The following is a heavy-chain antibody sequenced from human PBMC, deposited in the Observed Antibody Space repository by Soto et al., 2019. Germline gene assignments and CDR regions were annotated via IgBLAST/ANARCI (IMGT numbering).Heavy chain of an antibody. Sequence: QVQLQESGPGLVKPSETLSLTCTVSGGSISSYYWSWIRQPPGQGLEWIGYIYYIGSTNYNPSLKSRVTISVDTSKNQFSVKLSSVTAADTAVYYCARDSGWGGDYNWFDPWGQGTLVTVSS. CDR3: ARDSGWGGDYNWFDP. J-gene: IGHJ5*02. D-gene: IGHD3-16*01. CDR1: GGSISSYY. V-gene: IGHV4-59*01. CDR2: IYYIGST.